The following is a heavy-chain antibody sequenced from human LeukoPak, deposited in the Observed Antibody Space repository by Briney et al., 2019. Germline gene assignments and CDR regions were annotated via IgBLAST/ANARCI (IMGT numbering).Heavy chain of an antibody. J-gene: IGHJ4*02. Sequence: GGSLRLSCAASGFTFSSYWMSWVRQAPGQGLEWVANIKQDGSEEYYVDSVKGRFTISGDNAKNSLYLQMNSLRAEDTAIYYCARVPKSLNYYDSSGYPYYFDYWGQGTLVTVSS. CDR1: GFTFSSYW. CDR3: ARVPKSLNYYDSSGYPYYFDY. CDR2: IKQDGSEE. V-gene: IGHV3-7*01. D-gene: IGHD3-22*01.